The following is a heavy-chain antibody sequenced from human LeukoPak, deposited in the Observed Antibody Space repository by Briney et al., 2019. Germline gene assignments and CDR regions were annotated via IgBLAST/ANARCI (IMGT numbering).Heavy chain of an antibody. J-gene: IGHJ5*02. V-gene: IGHV4-39*01. CDR2: IYFSGRT. Sequence: SETLSLTCTVSGDSISTSKSYWGWIRQPPLKGLEWIGTIYFSGRTYYNPSLKSRVTISVDTSNSQFSLKLSSVTAADTAVYYCARQEYNYSWVLFDPWGQGTLVIVSS. CDR1: GDSISTSKSY. D-gene: IGHD5-18*01. CDR3: ARQEYNYSWVLFDP.